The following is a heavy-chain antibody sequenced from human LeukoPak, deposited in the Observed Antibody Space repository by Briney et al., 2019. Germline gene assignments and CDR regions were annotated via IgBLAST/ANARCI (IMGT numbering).Heavy chain of an antibody. J-gene: IGHJ4*02. D-gene: IGHD4-17*01. CDR2: ISRSSSYI. Sequence: GGSLRLSCAASGFTFSSYSMNWVRQAPGKGLEWVSSISRSSSYIYYADSVKGRFTISRDSAKNSLYLQMNSLRAEDTAVYYCARVGHGGDYLAIDYWGQGTLVTVSS. CDR3: ARVGHGGDYLAIDY. CDR1: GFTFSSYS. V-gene: IGHV3-21*01.